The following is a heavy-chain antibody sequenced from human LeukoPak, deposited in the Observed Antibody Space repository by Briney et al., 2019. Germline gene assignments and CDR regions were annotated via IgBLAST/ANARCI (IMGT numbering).Heavy chain of an antibody. D-gene: IGHD5-12*01. CDR3: AKGYSGYDWSLVDY. CDR1: GFTFSDYW. CDR2: INSDGRDT. V-gene: IGHV3-74*01. J-gene: IGHJ4*02. Sequence: GGSLRLSCAASGFTFSDYWMHWVRQAPGKGLEWVSHINSDGRDTNYADSVKGRFTISRDNANNMVYLHMNSLRAEDTAVYYCAKGYSGYDWSLVDYWGQGTLVTVSS.